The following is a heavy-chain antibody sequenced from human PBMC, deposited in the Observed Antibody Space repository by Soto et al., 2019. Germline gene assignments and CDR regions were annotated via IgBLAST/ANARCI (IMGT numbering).Heavy chain of an antibody. V-gene: IGHV1-69*13. CDR2: IIPIFGTA. D-gene: IGHD3-10*01. J-gene: IGHJ6*02. CDR1: GGTFSSYA. CDR3: ARVRGVIVGPDKSFYYYYGMDV. Sequence: SVTVSCKASGGTFSSYAISWVRQAPGQGLEWMGGIIPIFGTANYAQKFQGRVTITADESTSTAYMELRSLRSDDTAVYYCARVRGVIVGPDKSFYYYYGMDVWGQGTTVTVSS.